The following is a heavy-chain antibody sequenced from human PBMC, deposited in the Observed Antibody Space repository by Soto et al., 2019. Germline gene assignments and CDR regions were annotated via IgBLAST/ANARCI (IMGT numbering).Heavy chain of an antibody. D-gene: IGHD3-10*01. Sequence: QVQLVQSGAEVKKPGASVKVSCKASGYTFIRHYMYWVLQAPGQGLEWMGIINPSGGSTSYAQKFQGRVTMTRDTSTSTVYMELSSLRSDDTAVYYCTSGIALVRAVIITYDAFDIWGQGTLVTVSS. J-gene: IGHJ3*02. CDR1: GYTFIRHY. CDR3: TSGIALVRAVIITYDAFDI. CDR2: INPSGGST. V-gene: IGHV1-46*03.